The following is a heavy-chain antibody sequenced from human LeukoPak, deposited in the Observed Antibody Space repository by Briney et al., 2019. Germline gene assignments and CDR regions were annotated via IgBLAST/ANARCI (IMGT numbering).Heavy chain of an antibody. CDR1: GFTFGDYA. V-gene: IGHV3-49*04. D-gene: IGHD4-17*01. J-gene: IGHJ6*03. CDR2: IRSKAYGGTT. Sequence: GGSLRLSCTASGFTFGDYAMSWVRQAPGKGLEWVGFIRSKAYGGTTEYAASVKGRFTISRDDSKSIAYLQMNSLKTEDTAVYYCTSGEGSYYYYMDVWGKGTTVTVSS. CDR3: TSGEGSYYYYMDV.